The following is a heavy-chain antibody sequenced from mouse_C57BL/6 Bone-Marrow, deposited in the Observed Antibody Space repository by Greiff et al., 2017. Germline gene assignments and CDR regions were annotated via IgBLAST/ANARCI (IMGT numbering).Heavy chain of an antibody. CDR1: GYTFTSYW. D-gene: IGHD1-1*01. J-gene: IGHJ2*01. Sequence: QVQLQQPGAELVKPGASVKMSCKASGYTFTSYWITWVKQRPGQGLEWIGDIYPGSGSTNYNEKFKSKATLTVDTSSSTAYMQLSSLTSEDSAVYYCARSVVLDYGSSFYLDYWGQGTTLTVSS. CDR3: ARSVVLDYGSSFYLDY. V-gene: IGHV1-55*01. CDR2: IYPGSGST.